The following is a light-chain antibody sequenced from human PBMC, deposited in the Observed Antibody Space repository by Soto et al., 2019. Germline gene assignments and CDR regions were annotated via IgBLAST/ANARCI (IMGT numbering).Light chain of an antibody. Sequence: DIQMTQSPSTLSASVGDRVTITCRASQSISDWLGWYQQKPGKAPTLLIYTASNLNSGVPSRFSGSRSGTEFTLTISSLQPDDFATYYCQQYDSSSGLTFGGGTKVEIK. CDR2: TAS. V-gene: IGKV1-5*03. CDR1: QSISDW. CDR3: QQYDSSSGLT. J-gene: IGKJ4*01.